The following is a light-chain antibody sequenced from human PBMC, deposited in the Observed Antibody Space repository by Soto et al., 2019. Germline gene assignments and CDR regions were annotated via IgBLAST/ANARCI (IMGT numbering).Light chain of an antibody. J-gene: IGKJ2*01. CDR3: QQYYSIPFT. CDR1: QSVLYNSNNKNH. CDR2: GAS. V-gene: IGKV4-1*01. Sequence: DFVMTQAPDSLAVSLGERATINCKSSQSVLYNSNNKNHLGWFQKKPGHPPKLLIYGASFRPSGVPDRFSGSGSGTDFTLTISSLQAEAVAVSYCQQYYSIPFTFGQGTKLEI.